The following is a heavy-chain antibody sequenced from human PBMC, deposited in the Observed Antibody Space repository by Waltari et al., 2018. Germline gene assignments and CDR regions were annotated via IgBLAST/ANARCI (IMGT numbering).Heavy chain of an antibody. CDR1: GFTFDDYT. J-gene: IGHJ3*02. D-gene: IGHD6-13*01. CDR2: ISWDGGST. V-gene: IGHV3-43*01. CDR3: ATSTIAAAGRGAFDI. Sequence: EVQLVESGGVVVQPGGSLRLSCAASGFTFDDYTMHWVRQAPGKGLEWVSLISWDGGSTYYADSVKGRFTISRDNSKNSLYLQMNSLRTEDTALYYCATSTIAAAGRGAFDIWGQGTMVTVSS.